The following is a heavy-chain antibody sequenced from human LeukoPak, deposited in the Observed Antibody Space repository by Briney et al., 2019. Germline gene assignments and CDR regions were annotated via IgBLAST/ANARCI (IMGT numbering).Heavy chain of an antibody. Sequence: ASVKVSCKASGYTFTSYGISWVRQAPGQGLEWMGWISAYNGNTNYAQKLQGRVTMTTDTSTSTAYMELRSPRSDDTAVYYCARAGTVWFGELLSWFDPWGQGTLVTVSS. J-gene: IGHJ5*02. V-gene: IGHV1-18*01. CDR3: ARAGTVWFGELLSWFDP. CDR2: ISAYNGNT. D-gene: IGHD3-10*01. CDR1: GYTFTSYG.